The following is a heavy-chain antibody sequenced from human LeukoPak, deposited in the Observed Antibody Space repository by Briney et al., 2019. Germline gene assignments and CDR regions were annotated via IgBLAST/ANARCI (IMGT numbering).Heavy chain of an antibody. CDR1: GGSISSSYW. J-gene: IGHJ4*02. V-gene: IGHV4-4*02. D-gene: IGHD5-18*01. Sequence: PSETLSLTCAVSGGSISSSYWWSWVRQPPGKGLEWIGEIYYSGSTNYNPSLKSRVTISVDKSKSQFSLKLSSVTAADTAVYYCARKGYTIGSFGYWGQGTLVTVSS. CDR3: ARKGYTIGSFGY. CDR2: IYYSGST.